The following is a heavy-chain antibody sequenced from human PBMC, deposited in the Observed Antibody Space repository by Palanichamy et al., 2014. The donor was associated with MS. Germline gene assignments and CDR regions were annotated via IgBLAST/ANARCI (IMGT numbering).Heavy chain of an antibody. D-gene: IGHD3-22*01. V-gene: IGHV5-10-1*03. CDR1: GYSFTSYW. J-gene: IGHJ4*02. Sequence: EVQLVQSGAEVKKPGESLRISCKGSGYSFTSYWISWVRQMPGKGLEWMGRIDPSDSYTNYSPSFQGHVTVSADKSISTAYLQWSSLKASDTAMYYCARHIRYYDSSGSNFDYWGQGTPVTVSS. CDR3: ARHIRYYDSSGSNFDY. CDR2: IDPSDSYT.